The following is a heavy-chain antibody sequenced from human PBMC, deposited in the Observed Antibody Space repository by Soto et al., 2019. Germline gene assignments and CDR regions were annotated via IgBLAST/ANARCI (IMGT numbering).Heavy chain of an antibody. J-gene: IGHJ4*02. V-gene: IGHV3-13*01. Sequence: LTCTFSVDSISTYYWSWVRQPTGKVLEWVSSIGTAGDTYYAVSVKGRFTISRDNAKNSLSLQMNSLRAGDMAVYFCAKSQEIGTHFFDSWGQGTQVTVSS. CDR3: AKSQEIGTHFFDS. CDR1: VDSISTYY. D-gene: IGHD6-13*01. CDR2: IGTAGDT.